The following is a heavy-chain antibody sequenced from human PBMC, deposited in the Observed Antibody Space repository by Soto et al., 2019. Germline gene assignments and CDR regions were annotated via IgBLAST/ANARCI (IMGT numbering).Heavy chain of an antibody. Sequence: QVQLVESGGGVVQPGRSLRLSCAGSGFTFSSYAMHWVRQAPGKGLEWVAVISYDGSNKYYADSVKGRFTISRDNSKNALYLQTSSLRAEDTAVYYCARDGSSGYYYNWYFALWGRGTLVTVSS. D-gene: IGHD3-22*01. CDR3: ARDGSSGYYYNWYFAL. J-gene: IGHJ2*01. CDR1: GFTFSSYA. V-gene: IGHV3-30-3*01. CDR2: ISYDGSNK.